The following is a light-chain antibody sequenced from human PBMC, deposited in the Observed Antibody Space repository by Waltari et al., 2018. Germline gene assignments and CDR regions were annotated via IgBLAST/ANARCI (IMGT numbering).Light chain of an antibody. Sequence: DVVMTQSPLSLPVTLGQPATISCRSSQSLVHSDGQTYLNWFHQRPGQSPRRLIYKVFNRESGGPGRFSGSGSGNDFTLKISRVEAEDVGTYYCMQATQWPLTFGQGTKVEIK. J-gene: IGKJ1*01. V-gene: IGKV2-30*02. CDR3: MQATQWPLT. CDR2: KVF. CDR1: QSLVHSDGQTY.